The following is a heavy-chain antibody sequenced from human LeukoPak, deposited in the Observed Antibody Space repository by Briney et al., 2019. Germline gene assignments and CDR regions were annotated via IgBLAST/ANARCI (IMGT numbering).Heavy chain of an antibody. CDR3: ARDNWNLRVVDY. Sequence: SETLSLTCTVSGYSISSGYYWGWIRQPPGKGLGWIGNIFHSGSTYYNPSLKSRVTISVDTSKNQFSLKLSSVTAAETAVYYCARDNWNLRVVDYWGQGTLVTVSS. CDR1: GYSISSGYY. J-gene: IGHJ4*02. CDR2: IFHSGST. V-gene: IGHV4-38-2*02. D-gene: IGHD1-20*01.